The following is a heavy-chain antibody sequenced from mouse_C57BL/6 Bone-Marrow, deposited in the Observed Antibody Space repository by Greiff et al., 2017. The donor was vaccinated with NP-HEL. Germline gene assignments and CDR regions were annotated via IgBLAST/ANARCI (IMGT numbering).Heavy chain of an antibody. V-gene: IGHV1-64*01. D-gene: IGHD2-5*01. CDR2: IHPNSGST. J-gene: IGHJ3*01. Sequence: QVQLQQPGAELVKPGASVKLSCKASGYTFTSYWMHWVKQRPGQGLEWIGMIHPNSGSTNYNEKFKSKATLTVDKSSSTAYMQLSSLTSEDSEVYYYARGSTIVTTNLAYWGQGTLVTVSA. CDR3: ARGSTIVTTNLAY. CDR1: GYTFTSYW.